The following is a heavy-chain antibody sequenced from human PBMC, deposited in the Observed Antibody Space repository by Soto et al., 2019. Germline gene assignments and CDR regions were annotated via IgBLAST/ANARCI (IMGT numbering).Heavy chain of an antibody. CDR1: GFTFSSYA. V-gene: IGHV3-30-3*01. CDR2: ISYDGSNK. D-gene: IGHD6-6*01. J-gene: IGHJ4*02. CDR3: ARQLPVDN. Sequence: VGSLRLSCAASGFTFSSYAMHWVRQAPGKGLEWVAVISYDGSNKYYADSVKGRFTISRDNSKNTLYLQMNSLRAEDTAVYYCARQLPVDNWGQGTLVTVSS.